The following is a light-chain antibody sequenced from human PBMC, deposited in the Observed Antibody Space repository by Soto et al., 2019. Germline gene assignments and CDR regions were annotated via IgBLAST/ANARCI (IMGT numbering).Light chain of an antibody. CDR3: CSYARTTHV. V-gene: IGLV2-11*01. J-gene: IGLJ1*01. CDR1: TSDIGGYKY. CDR2: DVT. Sequence: QSALTQPPSVCGSPGQSVTISCTGTTSDIGGYKYVSWYQQLPGKAPKLMIFDVTKRPSGVPDRFSGSNSGNTASLTISGLQAEDEAIYYCCSYARTTHVFGTGTKLTVL.